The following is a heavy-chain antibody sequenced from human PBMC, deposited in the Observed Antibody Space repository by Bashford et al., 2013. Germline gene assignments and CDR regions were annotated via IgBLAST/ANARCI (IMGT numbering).Heavy chain of an antibody. V-gene: IGHV3-21*01. D-gene: IGHD1-7*01. CDR1: GFTFSSYS. CDR3: ARDQVELPSFRYYYYYGMDV. Sequence: GSLRLSCAASGFTFSSYSMNWVRQAPGKGLEWVSSISSSSSYIYYADSVKGRFTISRDNAKNSLYLQMNSLRAEDTAVYYCARDQVELPSFRYYYYYGMDVWGQGTTVTVSS. CDR2: ISSSSSYI. J-gene: IGHJ6*02.